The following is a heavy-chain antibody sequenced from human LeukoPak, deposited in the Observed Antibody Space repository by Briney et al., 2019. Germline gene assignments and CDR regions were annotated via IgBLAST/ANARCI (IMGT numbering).Heavy chain of an antibody. D-gene: IGHD2-15*01. Sequence: GGSLRLSCAASGFTFSSYAMSWVRQAPGKGLEWVSAISSTGGTAYYADSVKGRFTISRDNSKNTLYLQMNSLRAEDTAIYYCAKNGDRGAYCSGGSCYPYYYYNMDVWGKGTTVTISS. J-gene: IGHJ6*03. CDR3: AKNGDRGAYCSGGSCYPYYYYNMDV. V-gene: IGHV3-23*01. CDR1: GFTFSSYA. CDR2: ISSTGGTA.